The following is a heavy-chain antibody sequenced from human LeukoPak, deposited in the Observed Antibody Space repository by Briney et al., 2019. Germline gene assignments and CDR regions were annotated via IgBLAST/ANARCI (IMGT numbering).Heavy chain of an antibody. CDR1: GGSFSGYY. V-gene: IGHV4-34*01. D-gene: IGHD6-19*01. Sequence: KPSEAVSLTCGVYGGSFSGYYWSWIRQPPGRGLEWIGEINQSGRTNYNPSLKSRVTITVDTSKNQFSLKLTSVTAADTGVYYCATKHSVAVAANTPYFDYWGQGTLVTVSS. J-gene: IGHJ4*02. CDR2: INQSGRT. CDR3: ATKHSVAVAANTPYFDY.